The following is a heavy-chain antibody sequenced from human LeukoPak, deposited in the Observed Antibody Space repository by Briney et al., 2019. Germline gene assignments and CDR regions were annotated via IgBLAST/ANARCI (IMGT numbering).Heavy chain of an antibody. D-gene: IGHD6-13*01. J-gene: IGHJ4*02. CDR3: ASLRAAAGEIDY. Sequence: SETLSLTCTVSGGSISSYYWSWIRQPPGKGLEWIGEINHSGSTNYNPSLKSRVTISVDTSKNQFSLKLSSVTAADTAVYYCASLRAAAGEIDYWGQGTLVTVSS. CDR1: GGSISSYY. CDR2: INHSGST. V-gene: IGHV4-34*01.